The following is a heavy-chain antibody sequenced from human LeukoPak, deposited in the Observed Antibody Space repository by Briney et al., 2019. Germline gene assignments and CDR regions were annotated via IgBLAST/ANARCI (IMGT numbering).Heavy chain of an antibody. CDR3: ASPLANSSGRDV. CDR1: GGSFSGYY. J-gene: IGHJ6*02. D-gene: IGHD6-19*01. V-gene: IGHV4-34*01. CDR2: INHSGST. Sequence: PSETLSLTCAVYGGSFSGYYWSWIRQPPGKGLEWIGEINHSGSTNYNPSLKSRVTISVDTSKNQFSLKLGSVTAADTAVYYCASPLANSSGRDVWGQGTTVTVSS.